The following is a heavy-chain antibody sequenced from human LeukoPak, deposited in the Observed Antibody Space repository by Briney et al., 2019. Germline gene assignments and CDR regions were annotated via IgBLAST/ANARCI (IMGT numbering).Heavy chain of an antibody. CDR2: ISAYNGDI. D-gene: IGHD4-23*01. V-gene: IGHV1-18*01. CDR3: ARVGRDYGGNRFSDY. CDR1: GYTFTSSG. Sequence: ASVTVSCKASGYTFTSSGVSWVRQAPGQGLEWMGWISAYNGDINYAQKFQGRVTMTTDTSTSTAYMELRSLRSDDTAIYYCARVGRDYGGNRFSDYWGQGTLVTVSS. J-gene: IGHJ4*02.